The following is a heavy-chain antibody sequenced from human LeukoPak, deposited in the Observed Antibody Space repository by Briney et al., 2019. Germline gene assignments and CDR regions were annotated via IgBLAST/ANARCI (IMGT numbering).Heavy chain of an antibody. D-gene: IGHD1-1*01. Sequence: ASVKVSCKVSGYTLTELSMHWVRQAPGKGLEWMGGFDPEDGETIYAQKFQGRVTMTEGTSTDTAYMELSSLRSEDTAVYYCATDHWNVRRAYWGQGTLVTVSS. V-gene: IGHV1-24*01. CDR3: ATDHWNVRRAY. CDR1: GYTLTELS. CDR2: FDPEDGET. J-gene: IGHJ4*02.